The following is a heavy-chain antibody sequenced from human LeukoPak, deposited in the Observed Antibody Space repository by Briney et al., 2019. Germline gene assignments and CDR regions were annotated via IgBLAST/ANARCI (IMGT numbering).Heavy chain of an antibody. CDR3: ARWYYYDSSGYPSYYFDY. Sequence: SETLSLTCAVYGGSFSGYYWSWIRQPPGKGLEWIGEINHSGSTNYNPSLKSRVTISVDTSKNQFSLKLSSVTAADTAVYYCARWYYYDSSGYPSYYFDYWGQGTLVTVSS. V-gene: IGHV4-34*01. CDR2: INHSGST. CDR1: GGSFSGYY. D-gene: IGHD3-22*01. J-gene: IGHJ4*02.